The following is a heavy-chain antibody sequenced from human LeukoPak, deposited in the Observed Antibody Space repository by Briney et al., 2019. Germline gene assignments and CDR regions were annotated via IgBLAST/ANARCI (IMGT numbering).Heavy chain of an antibody. CDR2: IYHSGST. CDR3: ARDGYSGSDAL. D-gene: IGHD5-12*01. J-gene: IGHJ4*02. Sequence: SETLSLTCTVSGGSISSGSYYWSWIRQPPGKGLEWIGYIYHSGSTNYPSLKSRVTISVDTSQNQFYLKLSSVTAADTAVYYCARDGYSGSDALWGQGTLVTVSS. V-gene: IGHV4-61*01. CDR1: GGSISSGSYY.